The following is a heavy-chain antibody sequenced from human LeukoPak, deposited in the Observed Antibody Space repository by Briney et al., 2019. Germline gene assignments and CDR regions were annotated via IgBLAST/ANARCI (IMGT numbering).Heavy chain of an antibody. CDR3: VKDRPCETCMPMDA. Sequence: GGSLRLSCAASGFRFTDYSMSWVRQAPGKGLEWVAGLGRSGEYKYYADSVKGRFTISRDNSKDTVSLQMNSLRAEDSAIYFCVKDRPCETCMPMDAWGLGTTVTVSS. CDR2: LGRSGEYK. V-gene: IGHV3-23*01. J-gene: IGHJ6*02. D-gene: IGHD2-2*01. CDR1: GFRFTDYS.